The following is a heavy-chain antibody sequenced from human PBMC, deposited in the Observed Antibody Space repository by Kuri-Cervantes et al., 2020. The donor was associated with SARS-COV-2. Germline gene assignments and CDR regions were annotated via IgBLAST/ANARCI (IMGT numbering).Heavy chain of an antibody. V-gene: IGHV4-59*08. D-gene: IGHD3-3*01. J-gene: IGHJ6*02. CDR2: IYYSGSA. Sequence: SETLSLTCTVSGGSISSYYWSWIRQPPGKGLEWIGYIYYSGSANYNPSLKSRVTISVDTSKNQFSLKLSSVTAADPAVYYCARHGFDFWSGYARTYYYYYGMDVWGQGTTVTVSS. CDR3: ARHGFDFWSGYARTYYYYYGMDV. CDR1: GGSISSYY.